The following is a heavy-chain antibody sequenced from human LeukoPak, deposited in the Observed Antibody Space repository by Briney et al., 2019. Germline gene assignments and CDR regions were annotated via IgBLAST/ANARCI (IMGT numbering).Heavy chain of an antibody. J-gene: IGHJ4*02. V-gene: IGHV3-7*01. CDR1: AFTFSSYW. D-gene: IGHD6-13*01. Sequence: GGSLRLSCAAYAFTFSSYWMNWVRQAPGKGLEWVAGIDEDGTEKYYVESVKGRFTISRDNAKKSVYLQMNSLRADDTAVYYCARAITAVDSYWGQGTLVTV. CDR3: ARAITAVDSY. CDR2: IDEDGTEK.